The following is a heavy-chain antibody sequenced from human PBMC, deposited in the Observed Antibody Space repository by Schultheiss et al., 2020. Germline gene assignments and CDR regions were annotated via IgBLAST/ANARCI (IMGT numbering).Heavy chain of an antibody. CDR1: GGSVNSRYY. D-gene: IGHD3-22*01. V-gene: IGHV4-61*02. Sequence: SQTLSLTCTVSGGSVNSRYYWSWIRQPPGKGLEWIGRIYTSGSTNYNPSLKSRVTISVDTSKNQFSLKLSSVTAADTAVYYCAVTGAYYDMTFDYWGQGTLVTVSS. J-gene: IGHJ4*02. CDR3: AVTGAYYDMTFDY. CDR2: IYTSGST.